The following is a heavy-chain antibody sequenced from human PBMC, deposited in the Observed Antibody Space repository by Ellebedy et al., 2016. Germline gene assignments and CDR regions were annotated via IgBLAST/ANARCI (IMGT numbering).Heavy chain of an antibody. CDR2: ISGSGGST. CDR1: GFTFSSYA. V-gene: IGHV3-23*01. J-gene: IGHJ6*02. Sequence: GGSLRLXCAASGFTFSSYAMSWVRQAPGKGLEWVSAISGSGGSTYYADSVKGRFTISRDNSKNTLYLQMNSLRAEDTAVYYCAKGGGGDYYGMDVWGQGTTVTVSS. CDR3: AKGGGGDYYGMDV. D-gene: IGHD2-21*01.